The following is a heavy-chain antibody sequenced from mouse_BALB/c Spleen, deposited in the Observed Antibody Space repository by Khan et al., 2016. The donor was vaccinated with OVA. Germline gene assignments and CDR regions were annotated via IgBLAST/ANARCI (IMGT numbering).Heavy chain of an antibody. CDR3: AIIYYGLAWFSY. CDR1: GLSLTNYG. D-gene: IGHD1-2*01. Sequence: QVQLKESGPGLVAPSQSLSITCTVSGLSLTNYGVSWVRQPPGKGMEWLGVIWGDGNTYYQSALISRLSVSKDNSKGQVFLKLNSLRTDDTATYYCAIIYYGLAWFSYWVQGTLFTVSA. CDR2: IWGDGNT. J-gene: IGHJ3*01. V-gene: IGHV2-3*01.